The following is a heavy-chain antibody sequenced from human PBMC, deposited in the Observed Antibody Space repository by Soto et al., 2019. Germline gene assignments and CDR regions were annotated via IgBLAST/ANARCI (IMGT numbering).Heavy chain of an antibody. CDR2: ISSSSSYT. V-gene: IGHV3-11*05. CDR3: ATQELPHDAFYI. D-gene: IGHD1-26*01. J-gene: IGHJ3*02. CDR1: GFTFSDYY. Sequence: QVHLVESGGGLGKPGGSLRLSCAASGFTFSDYYMSWIRQAPGKGLEWVSYISSSSSYTNYADSVKGRFNISRDNAKNSLYLQMSSLGAEDTAVYYCATQELPHDAFYIWGQGTMVTVSS.